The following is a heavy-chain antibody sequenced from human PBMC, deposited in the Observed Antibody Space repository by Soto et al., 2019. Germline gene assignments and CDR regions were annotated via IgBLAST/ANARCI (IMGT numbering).Heavy chain of an antibody. D-gene: IGHD5-18*01. CDR3: ARDWDTAMV. CDR2: SSNSGSSI. CDR1: GFSLSDYY. J-gene: IGHJ4*02. Sequence: LRLSCAASGFSLSDYYMSWIRQAPGKGLEWVSYSSNSGSSIYYADSVKGRFTVSRDNAKNSLYLQMNSLRAEDTAVYYCARDWDTAMVWGQGTAVTVSS. V-gene: IGHV3-11*01.